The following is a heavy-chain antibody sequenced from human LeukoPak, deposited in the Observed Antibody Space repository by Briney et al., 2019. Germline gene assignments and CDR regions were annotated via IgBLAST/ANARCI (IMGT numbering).Heavy chain of an antibody. CDR3: ANPARDFADSGAITW. J-gene: IGHJ4*02. CDR1: GGSISSNNW. CDR2: INHSGIT. V-gene: IGHV4-4*02. Sequence: PSETLPLTCAVSGGSISSNNWWGWVRQPPGKGLEWIGEINHSGITNYNPSLKSRVTISADTSKNQFSLKLTSVTAADTAVYYCANPARDFADSGAITWWGQGTLVTVSS. D-gene: IGHD4-17*01.